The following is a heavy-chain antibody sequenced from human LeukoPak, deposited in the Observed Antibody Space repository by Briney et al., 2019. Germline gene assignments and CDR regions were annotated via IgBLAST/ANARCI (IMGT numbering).Heavy chain of an antibody. J-gene: IGHJ4*02. V-gene: IGHV1-3*01. CDR2: INAGNGNT. CDR3: ARAFMVRGAYDY. Sequence: VASVTVSCTASGYTFTSYAMHWVRQAPGQRLEWMGWINAGNGNTKYSQKFQGRVTITRDTSASTAYMELSSLRSEDTAVYYCARAFMVRGAYDYWGQGTLVTVSS. D-gene: IGHD3-10*01. CDR1: GYTFTSYA.